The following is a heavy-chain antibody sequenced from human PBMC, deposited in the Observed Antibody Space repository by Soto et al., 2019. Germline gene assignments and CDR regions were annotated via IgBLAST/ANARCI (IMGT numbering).Heavy chain of an antibody. D-gene: IGHD2-2*01. Sequence: GASVKVSCKASGGTFSSYAISWVRQAPGQGLEWMGGIIPIFGTANYAQKFQGRVTITADESTSTAYMELSSLRSEDTAVYYCARDGPWVTGDIVVVPAAKSRYYGMDVWGQGTTVTVSS. V-gene: IGHV1-69*13. J-gene: IGHJ6*02. CDR3: ARDGPWVTGDIVVVPAAKSRYYGMDV. CDR2: IIPIFGTA. CDR1: GGTFSSYA.